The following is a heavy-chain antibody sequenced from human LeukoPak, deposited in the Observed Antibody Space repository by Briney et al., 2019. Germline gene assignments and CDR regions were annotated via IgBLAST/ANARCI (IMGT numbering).Heavy chain of an antibody. CDR3: VRGESGAFDI. V-gene: IGHV3-7*01. D-gene: IGHD3-10*01. CDR2: IKQDGSDK. CDR1: GIDFSISW. Sequence: GGSLRLSCTASGIDFSISWMGWVRLAPGKGLEWVANIKQDGSDKYYVDSVKGRFTISRDNAKNSLYLQMNTLRAEDTAVYYCVRGESGAFDIWGQGTMVTVSS. J-gene: IGHJ3*02.